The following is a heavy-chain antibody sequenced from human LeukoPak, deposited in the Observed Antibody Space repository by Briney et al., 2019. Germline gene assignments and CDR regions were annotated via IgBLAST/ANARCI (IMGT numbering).Heavy chain of an antibody. V-gene: IGHV4-59*11. D-gene: IGHD3-10*01. CDR2: ISDSGST. Sequence: SEPLSLTCVVSGGSISGHYWSWIRQPPGEGMEWIGYISDSGSTTYNPSLKSRVTMSVHTSKNQFSLKLSSVTAADTAVYYCAREEYYYGSAPTDYGMHVWGQGTTVTVSS. J-gene: IGHJ6*02. CDR1: GGSISGHY. CDR3: AREEYYYGSAPTDYGMHV.